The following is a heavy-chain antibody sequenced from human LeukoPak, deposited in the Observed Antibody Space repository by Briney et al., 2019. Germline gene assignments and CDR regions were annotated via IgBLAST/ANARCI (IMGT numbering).Heavy chain of an antibody. V-gene: IGHV1-18*01. CDR3: ASHLPTGDGYAFDI. D-gene: IGHD7-27*01. CDR2: ISAYNGNT. J-gene: IGHJ3*02. Sequence: ALVKVSCKASGYTFTSYGISWVRQAPGQGLEWMGWISAYNGNTNYAQKLQGRVTMTTDTSTSTAYMELRSLRSDDTAVYYCASHLPTGDGYAFDIWGQGTMVTVSS. CDR1: GYTFTSYG.